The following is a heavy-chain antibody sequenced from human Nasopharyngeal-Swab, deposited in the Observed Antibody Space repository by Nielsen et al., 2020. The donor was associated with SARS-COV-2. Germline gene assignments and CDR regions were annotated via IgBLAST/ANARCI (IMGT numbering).Heavy chain of an antibody. CDR3: ARGYSGSYYSPFDY. CDR2: ISYDGSNK. V-gene: IGHV3-30-3*01. Sequence: GGSLRLSCAASGFTFSSYAMHWVRQAPGKGLEWVAVISYDGSNKYYADSVKGRFTISRDNSKNTLYLQMNSLRAEDTAVYYCARGYSGSYYSPFDYRGQGTLVTVSS. J-gene: IGHJ4*02. D-gene: IGHD1-26*01. CDR1: GFTFSSYA.